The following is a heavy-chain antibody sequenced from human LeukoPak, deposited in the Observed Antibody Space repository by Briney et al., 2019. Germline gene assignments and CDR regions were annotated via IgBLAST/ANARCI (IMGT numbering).Heavy chain of an antibody. CDR3: ARDGRASYYYYHMDV. J-gene: IGHJ6*03. V-gene: IGHV4-39*07. Sequence: SETLSLTCTISGGSISSSNYHWGWIRQPPGKGLEWIGSIYYSGTTYYNPSLKSRVTISVDTSKNQFFLKLTSVTAADTAVYYCARDGRASYYYYHMDVWGEGTTVTVSS. CDR2: IYYSGTT. CDR1: GGSISSSNYH.